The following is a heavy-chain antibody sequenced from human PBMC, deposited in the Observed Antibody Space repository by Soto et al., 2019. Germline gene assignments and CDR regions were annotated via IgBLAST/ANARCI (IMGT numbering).Heavy chain of an antibody. Sequence: HPGGSLRLSCVASGFTFSDHYMDWVRQAPGKGLEWVGRTRNKANSYTTEYAASVKGRFTISRDDSKNPLYLQMNSLKTEDTAVYYCVRVTIDYYFDYWGQGTLVTVSS. J-gene: IGHJ4*02. CDR3: VRVTIDYYFDY. V-gene: IGHV3-72*01. CDR1: GFTFSDHY. D-gene: IGHD3-3*01. CDR2: TRNKANSYTT.